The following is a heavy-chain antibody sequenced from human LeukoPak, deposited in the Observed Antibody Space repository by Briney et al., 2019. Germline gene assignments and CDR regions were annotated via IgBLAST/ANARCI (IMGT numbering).Heavy chain of an antibody. Sequence: GASVKVSCKASGYTFTTYYMHWVRQAPGQGLEWMGIINPSDGSTTYAQNFQGRVTMTRDTSTSTVYMELSSLRSEDTAVYYCARDYPFEYSGSLAPGYYYYMDVWGKGTTVTISS. D-gene: IGHD1-26*01. CDR1: GYTFTTYY. V-gene: IGHV1-46*01. CDR2: INPSDGST. CDR3: ARDYPFEYSGSLAPGYYYYMDV. J-gene: IGHJ6*03.